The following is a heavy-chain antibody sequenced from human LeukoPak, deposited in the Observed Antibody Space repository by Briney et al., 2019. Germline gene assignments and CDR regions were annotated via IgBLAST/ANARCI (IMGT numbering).Heavy chain of an antibody. CDR3: ARGRVPGGD. V-gene: IGHV4-59*01. D-gene: IGHD3-16*01. CDR2: IYYSGST. CDR1: GGSISSYY. Sequence: SETLSLTCTVSGGSISSYYWSWIRQPPGKGPEWIGYIYYSGSTNYSPSLKGRVSISVDTSKKQFSLKLTSVTAADTAVYYCARGRVPGGDWGQGTQVAVSS. J-gene: IGHJ4*02.